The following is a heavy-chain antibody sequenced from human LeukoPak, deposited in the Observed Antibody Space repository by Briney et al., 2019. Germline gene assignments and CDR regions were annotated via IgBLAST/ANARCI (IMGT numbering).Heavy chain of an antibody. V-gene: IGHV3-23*01. CDR1: GFTFSSYA. D-gene: IGHD2-2*01. J-gene: IGHJ4*02. Sequence: GGSLRLSCAASGFTFSSYAMGWVRQAPGKGLECASSLSFGGGTIYYADSVKGRFTISRDTSKNTLYLQMNSLRAEDTAIYYCAKEVVPGTSRSFDYWGQGTLVTVSS. CDR3: AKEVVPGTSRSFDY. CDR2: LSFGGGTI.